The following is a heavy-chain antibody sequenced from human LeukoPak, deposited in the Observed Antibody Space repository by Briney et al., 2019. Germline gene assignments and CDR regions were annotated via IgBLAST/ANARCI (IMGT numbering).Heavy chain of an antibody. Sequence: ASVKVSCKASGYTFTGYYMHWVRQAPGQGLEWMGWINPNSGGTNYAQKFQGWVTMTRDTSISTAYMELSRLRSDDTAVYYCARDGGSGSYYVYGKDVWGQGTTVTVSS. CDR1: GYTFTGYY. CDR2: INPNSGGT. V-gene: IGHV1-2*04. D-gene: IGHD3-10*01. CDR3: ARDGGSGSYYVYGKDV. J-gene: IGHJ6*02.